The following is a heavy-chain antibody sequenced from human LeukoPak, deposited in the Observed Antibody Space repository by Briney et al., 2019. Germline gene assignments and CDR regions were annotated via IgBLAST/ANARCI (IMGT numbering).Heavy chain of an antibody. Sequence: ASVKVSCKASGYTFTSYGISWVRQAPGQGLEWMGWISAYNGNTNYAQKLQGRVTMTTDTSTSTAYMELRSLRSDDTAVYYCARVSPSIAADKGIELRGAFDIWGQGTMVTVSS. CDR2: ISAYNGNT. J-gene: IGHJ3*02. CDR1: GYTFTSYG. V-gene: IGHV1-18*01. CDR3: ARVSPSIAADKGIELRGAFDI. D-gene: IGHD6-13*01.